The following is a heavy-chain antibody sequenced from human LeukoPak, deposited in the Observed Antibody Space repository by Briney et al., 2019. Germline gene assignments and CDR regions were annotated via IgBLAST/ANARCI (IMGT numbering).Heavy chain of an antibody. CDR3: AKTTWVFDY. CDR2: ISSSSSTI. Sequence: PGGSLRLSCAASGFTFSSYSMNWVRQAPGKGLEWVSYISSSSSTIYYADSVKGRFTISRDNSKNTLYLQMNSLRAEDTAVYYCAKTTWVFDYWGQGTLVTVSS. V-gene: IGHV3-48*01. D-gene: IGHD1-1*01. CDR1: GFTFSSYS. J-gene: IGHJ4*02.